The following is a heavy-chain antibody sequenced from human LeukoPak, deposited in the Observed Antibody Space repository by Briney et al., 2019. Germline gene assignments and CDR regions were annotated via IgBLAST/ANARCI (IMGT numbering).Heavy chain of an antibody. CDR1: GFTFSSDA. Sequence: GGSLRLSCAASGFTFSSDAMHWVRQAPGKGLVYVSAISSNGGSTYYANSVKGRFTISRDNSKNTLYLQMGSLRAEDMAVYYCARGRILRYFDWLSTDFDYWGQGTLVTVSS. D-gene: IGHD3-9*01. CDR3: ARGRILRYFDWLSTDFDY. CDR2: ISSNGGST. V-gene: IGHV3-64*01. J-gene: IGHJ4*02.